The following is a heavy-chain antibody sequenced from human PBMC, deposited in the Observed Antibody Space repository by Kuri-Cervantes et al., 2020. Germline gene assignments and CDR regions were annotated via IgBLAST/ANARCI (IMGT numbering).Heavy chain of an antibody. V-gene: IGHV3-11*01. D-gene: IGHD2-15*01. Sequence: GESLKISCAASGFIFSDYYMTWIRQAPGKGLEWVSYISNSDATIFYADSVKSRFTISRDNAKNSLFLQMNSLRVEDTAVYYCARLLAATPDYWGQGTLVTVSS. CDR3: ARLLAATPDY. CDR1: GFIFSDYY. CDR2: ISNSDATI. J-gene: IGHJ4*02.